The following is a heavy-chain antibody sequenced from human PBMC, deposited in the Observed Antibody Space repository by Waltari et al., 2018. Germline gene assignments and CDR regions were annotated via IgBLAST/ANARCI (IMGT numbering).Heavy chain of an antibody. J-gene: IGHJ3*02. D-gene: IGHD1-26*01. CDR2: ITPSGGRT. V-gene: IGHV1-46*01. CDR1: GYTFTSYY. CDR3: ARGVGPTRAFDI. Sequence: QVQLVQSGAEVKKPGASVKVSCKASGYTFTSYYMHWVRQAPGQGLEWMGIITPSGGRTSYAQKFQGRVTMTRDTSTSTVYMELSSLRSEDTAVYYCARGVGPTRAFDIWGQGTMVTVSS.